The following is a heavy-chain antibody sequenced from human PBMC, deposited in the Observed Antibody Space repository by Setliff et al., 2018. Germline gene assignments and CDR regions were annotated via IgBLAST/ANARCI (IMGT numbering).Heavy chain of an antibody. D-gene: IGHD2-8*01. CDR3: AREGFYCTNGVCYRPFDY. CDR2: IYSSGNT. V-gene: IGHV4-59*12. Sequence: KTSETLSLTCTVSGDSIINYYWSWIRQPPGKGLEWIGDIYSSGNTNYNPSLKSRVTISVDTSKNQFSLNLTSVTAADTAVYYCAREGFYCTNGVCYRPFDYWGQGTLVTVSS. J-gene: IGHJ4*02. CDR1: GDSIINYY.